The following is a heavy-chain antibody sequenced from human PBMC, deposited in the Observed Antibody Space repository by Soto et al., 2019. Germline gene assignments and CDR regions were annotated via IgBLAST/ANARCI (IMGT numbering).Heavy chain of an antibody. J-gene: IGHJ4*02. V-gene: IGHV5-51*01. D-gene: IGHD6-13*01. Sequence: PGESLKISCKASGYSFTTYWIAWVRQKPGEGLEWMGIIYPGDSDTRYSPSFQGQVTISVDKSISTAYLQWSSLKASDAAMYYCARGFSGYTSSWPYWGQGTLVTVS. CDR3: ARGFSGYTSSWPY. CDR1: GYSFTTYW. CDR2: IYPGDSDT.